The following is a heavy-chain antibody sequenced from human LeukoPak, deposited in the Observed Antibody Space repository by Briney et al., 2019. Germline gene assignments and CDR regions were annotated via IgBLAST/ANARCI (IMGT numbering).Heavy chain of an antibody. J-gene: IGHJ4*02. D-gene: IGHD5-24*01. V-gene: IGHV4-39*07. CDR2: IYYSGST. CDR1: GGSISSSSYY. CDR3: ARDDALNGYNSEPFDY. Sequence: PSETLSLTCTVSGGSISSSSYYWGWIRQPPGKGLEWIGSIYYSGSTYYNPSLKSRVTISVDTSKNQFSLKLSSVTAADTAVYYCARDDALNGYNSEPFDYWGQGTLVTVSS.